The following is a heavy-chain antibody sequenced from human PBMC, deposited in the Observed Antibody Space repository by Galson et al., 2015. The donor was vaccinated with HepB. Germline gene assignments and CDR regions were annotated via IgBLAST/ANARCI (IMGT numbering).Heavy chain of an antibody. V-gene: IGHV1-69*04. J-gene: IGHJ6*02. CDR1: GGTFSSYA. CDR2: IIPILGIP. Sequence: SVKVSCKASGGTFSSYAINWVRQAPGQGLEWMGRIIPILGIPNYAQKFQGRVTITADKSTSTVYMELSSLRSEDTAVYYCAVVYMDVWGQGNPGHRLL. CDR3: AVVYMDV.